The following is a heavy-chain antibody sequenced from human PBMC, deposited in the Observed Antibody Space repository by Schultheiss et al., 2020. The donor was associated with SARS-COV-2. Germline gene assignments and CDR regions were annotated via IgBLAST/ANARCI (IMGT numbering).Heavy chain of an antibody. CDR2: ISGSGGST. CDR1: GFTFSSYA. Sequence: GESLKISCAASGFTFSSYAMSWVRQAPGKGLEWVSAISGSGGSTYYADSVKGRFTISRDNSKNSLYLQMNSLRAEDTAVYYCASWGSLAAASSGGYWGQGTLVTVSS. CDR3: ASWGSLAAASSGGY. D-gene: IGHD3-16*01. J-gene: IGHJ4*02. V-gene: IGHV3-23*01.